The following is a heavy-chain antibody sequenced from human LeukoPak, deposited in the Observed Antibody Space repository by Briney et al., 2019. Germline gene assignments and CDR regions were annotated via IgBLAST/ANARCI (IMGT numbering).Heavy chain of an antibody. CDR3: ARDCGGDCHYLIHDAFDI. Sequence: VASVKVSCKASGYTFTSYGISWVRQAPGQGLEWMGWISAYNGNTNYAQKLQGRVTMTTDTSTSTAYMELRSLRSDDTAVYYCARDCGGDCHYLIHDAFDIWGQGTVVTVSS. V-gene: IGHV1-18*01. D-gene: IGHD2-21*02. J-gene: IGHJ3*02. CDR1: GYTFTSYG. CDR2: ISAYNGNT.